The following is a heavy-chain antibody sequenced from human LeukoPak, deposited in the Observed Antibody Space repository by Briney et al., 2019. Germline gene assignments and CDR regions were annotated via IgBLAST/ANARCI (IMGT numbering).Heavy chain of an antibody. CDR2: IYPVDSDT. V-gene: IGHV5-51*01. J-gene: IGHJ4*02. D-gene: IGHD5-24*01. Sequence: GECLKISCNGSGYSFTSYCIGWVRQMPGKGLEWMGIIYPVDSDTRYSPSFHGQVTISPDKSISTAYLQWSSLKASDAARYYCARRTLQDGYWDYWGQGTLVTVSS. CDR1: GYSFTSYC. CDR3: ARRTLQDGYWDY.